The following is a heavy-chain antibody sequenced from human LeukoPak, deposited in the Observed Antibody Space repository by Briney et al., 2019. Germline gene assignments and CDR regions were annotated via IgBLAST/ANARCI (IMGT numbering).Heavy chain of an antibody. V-gene: IGHV3-48*01. D-gene: IGHD5-18*01. CDR1: GYTFNSYA. CDR2: ISSSSSTI. J-gene: IGHJ3*02. CDR3: ARDARLIGAMATGAFDI. Sequence: GGSLRLSCTASGYTFNSYAMNWVRQAPGKGLEWVSYISSSSSTIYYADSVKGRFTISRDNAKNSLYLQMNSLRAEDTAVYYCARDARLIGAMATGAFDIWGQGTMVTVPS.